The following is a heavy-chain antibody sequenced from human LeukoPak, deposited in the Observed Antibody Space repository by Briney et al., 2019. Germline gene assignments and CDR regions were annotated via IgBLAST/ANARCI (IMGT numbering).Heavy chain of an antibody. D-gene: IGHD1-20*01. V-gene: IGHV1-46*01. CDR3: ATVRYNWNEFDN. CDR2: INPSGGGT. CDR1: GYTFTGYY. Sequence: ASVKVSCKASGYTFTGYYMHWVRQAPGQGLEWMGIINPSGGGTSYAQKFQGRVTMTRDMSTSTVYMELSSLRSEDTAVYYCATVRYNWNEFDNWGQGTLVTVSS. J-gene: IGHJ4*02.